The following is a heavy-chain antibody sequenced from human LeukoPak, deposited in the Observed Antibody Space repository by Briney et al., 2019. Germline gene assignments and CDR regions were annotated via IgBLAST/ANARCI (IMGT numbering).Heavy chain of an antibody. J-gene: IGHJ4*02. Sequence: GGSLRLSCTASGFTFGDYSRNWVRQAPGKGLEWVGFIRSNTYDGTTKYAASVKGRFTISRDDSKGIAYLQMNSLKTEDTAVYYCTRDQTPYYWGQGTLVTVSS. V-gene: IGHV3-49*04. CDR3: TRDQTPYY. CDR1: GFTFGDYS. CDR2: IRSNTYDGTT.